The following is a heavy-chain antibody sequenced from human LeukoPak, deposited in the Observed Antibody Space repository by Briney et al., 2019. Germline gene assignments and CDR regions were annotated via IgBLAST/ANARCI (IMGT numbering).Heavy chain of an antibody. Sequence: SETLSLTCTVSGGSISSYYWSWIRQPPGKGLDWIGYIYYSGSTNYNPSFKSRVTISVDTSKNQFSLKLSSVTAADTAVYYCARSVGATTPFDYWGQGTLVTVSS. CDR2: IYYSGST. V-gene: IGHV4-59*01. CDR3: ARSVGATTPFDY. CDR1: GGSISSYY. D-gene: IGHD1-26*01. J-gene: IGHJ4*02.